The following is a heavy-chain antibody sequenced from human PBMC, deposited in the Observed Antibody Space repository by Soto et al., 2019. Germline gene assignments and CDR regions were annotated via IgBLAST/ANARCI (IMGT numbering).Heavy chain of an antibody. V-gene: IGHV3-21*01. Sequence: EVSRRLSCTVSGCAFNNSGINWVRQAPGKRLYCVSSISKCDYTYCSDSVKGRFAISRDNAKSSVSLQMNALRVEDMAVYYWAREDSIIIPAESGFWGQRNLVTVAS. CDR2: ISKCDYT. J-gene: IGHJ4*02. D-gene: IGHD2-2*01. CDR3: AREDSIIIPAESGF. CDR1: GCAFNNSG.